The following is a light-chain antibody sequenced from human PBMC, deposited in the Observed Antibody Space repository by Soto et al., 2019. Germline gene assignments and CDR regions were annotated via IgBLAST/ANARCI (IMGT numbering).Light chain of an antibody. CDR1: QSPVYSDGNTY. CDR3: MQGTHWPLT. CDR2: KVS. J-gene: IGKJ1*01. V-gene: IGKV2-30*01. Sequence: DVVMTQSPLSLPVTLGQPASISCRSSQSPVYSDGNTYLNWFQQRPGQSPRRLIYKVSNRDSGVPDRFSGSGSGTDFTLKISRVEAEDVGVYYCMQGTHWPLTFGQGTKVDIK.